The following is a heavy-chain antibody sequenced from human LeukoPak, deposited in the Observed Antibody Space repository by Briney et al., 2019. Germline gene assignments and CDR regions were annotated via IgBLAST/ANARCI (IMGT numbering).Heavy chain of an antibody. CDR3: ASSGAGFGGEEVDY. CDR2: INTNTGNP. D-gene: IGHD3-10*01. CDR1: GYTFTSYA. Sequence: ASVKVSCKASGYTFTSYAMNWVRQAPGQGLEWMAWINTNTGNPTYAQGFTGRFVFSLDTSVSTAYLQISSLKAEDTAVYYCASSGAGFGGEEVDYWGQGTLVTVSS. J-gene: IGHJ4*02. V-gene: IGHV7-4-1*02.